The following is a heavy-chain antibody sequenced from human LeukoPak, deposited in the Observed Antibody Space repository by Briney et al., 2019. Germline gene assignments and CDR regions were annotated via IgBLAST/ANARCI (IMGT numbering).Heavy chain of an antibody. J-gene: IGHJ4*02. CDR3: ARGAPLDY. CDR1: GYMFTKYG. Sequence: ASVKVSCKASGYMFTKYGINWVRQAPGQGLEWVGRISTFNGNTNYAQKFQGRVPMTTDTSTSTAYMELRSLRSGDTATYFCARGAPLDYWGQGTLVTVSS. V-gene: IGHV1-18*01. CDR2: ISTFNGNT.